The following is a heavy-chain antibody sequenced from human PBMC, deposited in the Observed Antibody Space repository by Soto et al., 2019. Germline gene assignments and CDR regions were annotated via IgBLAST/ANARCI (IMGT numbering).Heavy chain of an antibody. D-gene: IGHD2-21*01. CDR1: GYNFILHG. J-gene: IGHJ3*01. CDR3: ARVWYDGNAGDCDV. Sequence: QVQLVQSGGEVKKAGASVKVSCKASGYNFILHGISWVRQAPGQGLEWMGWISAYNGNTNYAQKFQGRVTMTTDTSTSTGYMELRSLRSDDTAMYYCARVWYDGNAGDCDVWGQGTMGTVSS. CDR2: ISAYNGNT. V-gene: IGHV1-18*01.